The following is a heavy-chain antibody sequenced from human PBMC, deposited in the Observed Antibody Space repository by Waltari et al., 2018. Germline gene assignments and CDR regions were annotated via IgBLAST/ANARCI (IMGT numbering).Heavy chain of an antibody. CDR3: ARGGHSSSSYFDY. V-gene: IGHV4-31*03. D-gene: IGHD6-6*01. Sequence: QVQLQESGPGLVKPSQTLSLTCTVSGGSISSGGYYWSWIRQHPGKGLEWIGYIYHSGSTDYNPALKSRVTISVDRSKNQFSLKLSSVTAADTAVYYCARGGHSSSSYFDYWGQGTLVTVSS. CDR1: GGSISSGGYY. CDR2: IYHSGST. J-gene: IGHJ4*02.